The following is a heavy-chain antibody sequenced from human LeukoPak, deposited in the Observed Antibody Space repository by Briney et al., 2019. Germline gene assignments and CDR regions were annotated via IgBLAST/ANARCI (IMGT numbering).Heavy chain of an antibody. Sequence: GGSLRLSCEASGFTFSNYSMNWVRQAPGKGLEWVSSIRSNSSTTYYADSVKGRFTISRDNAKNTLYLQMNSLRAEDTAVYYCARAKRNGFDIWGQGTMVTVSS. CDR1: GFTFSNYS. V-gene: IGHV3-48*01. J-gene: IGHJ3*02. CDR2: IRSNSSTT. CDR3: ARAKRNGFDI.